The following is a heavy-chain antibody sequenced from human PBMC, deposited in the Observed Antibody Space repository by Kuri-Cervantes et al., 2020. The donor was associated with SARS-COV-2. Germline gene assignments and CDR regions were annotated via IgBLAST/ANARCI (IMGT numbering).Heavy chain of an antibody. CDR2: IYHSGST. J-gene: IGHJ6*02. CDR3: ARVVDTPYYYGMDV. Sequence: GSLRLSCAVSGGSISSSNWWSWVRQPPGKGLEWIGEIYHSGSTNYNPPLKSRVTISVDKSKNQFSLKLSSVTAADTAVYYCARVVDTPYYYGMDVWGQGTTVTVSS. CDR1: GGSISSSNW. V-gene: IGHV4-4*02. D-gene: IGHD2-15*01.